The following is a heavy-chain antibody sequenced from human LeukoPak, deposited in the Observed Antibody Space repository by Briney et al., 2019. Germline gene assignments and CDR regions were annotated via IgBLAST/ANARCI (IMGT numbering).Heavy chain of an antibody. CDR1: GFTFSSYD. CDR3: ARDNFSGSRFDY. J-gene: IGHJ4*02. V-gene: IGHV3-13*01. CDR2: IGTAGDT. Sequence: GGSLRLSCAASGFTFSSYDMHWVRQATGKGLEWVSAIGTAGDTYYPGSVKGRFTISRENAKNSLYLQMNSLRAEDTAVYYCARDNFSGSRFDYWGQGTLVTVSS. D-gene: IGHD6-19*01.